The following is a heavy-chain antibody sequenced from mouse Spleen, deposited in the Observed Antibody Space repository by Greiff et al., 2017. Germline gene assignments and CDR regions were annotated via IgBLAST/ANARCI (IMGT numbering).Heavy chain of an antibody. CDR1: GFSLTSYG. CDR2: IWSGGST. Sequence: VQLVESGPGLVQPSQSLSITCTVSGFSLTSYGVHWVRQSPGKGLEWLGVIWSGGSTDYNAAFISRLSISKDNSKSQVFFKMNSLQADDTAIYYCASSTTVVATWYFDVWGAGTTVTVSS. CDR3: ASSTTVVATWYFDV. V-gene: IGHV2-2*01. J-gene: IGHJ1*01. D-gene: IGHD1-1*01.